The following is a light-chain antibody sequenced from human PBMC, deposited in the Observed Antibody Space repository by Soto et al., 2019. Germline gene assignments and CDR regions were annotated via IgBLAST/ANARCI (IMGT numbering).Light chain of an antibody. CDR2: EAS. J-gene: IGKJ4*01. V-gene: IGKV3-15*01. CDR1: HRVSSY. Sequence: EIVMTQSPATLSVSPGERATLSCRASHRVSSYLAWYQQKPDQAPRLLIYEASTRATGIPARFSGSGSGTEFTLTISSLQSEDFAVYYCQQYNNWPLTFGAGTMVDIK. CDR3: QQYNNWPLT.